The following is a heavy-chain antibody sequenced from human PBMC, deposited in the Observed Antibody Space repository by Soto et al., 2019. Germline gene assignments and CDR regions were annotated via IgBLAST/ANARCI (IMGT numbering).Heavy chain of an antibody. V-gene: IGHV1-2*04. CDR3: ARDRLQGGRTGTYFDL. CDR1: GYTFSGYY. CDR2: IHPNSGDT. D-gene: IGHD1-7*01. Sequence: ASVKVSCKASGYTFSGYYMHWVRQAPGQGLEWMGWIHPNSGDTNYARKFQGWVTMTRDTSISTGYMELKRLKSDDTAVYYCARDRLQGGRTGTYFDLWGQGTLVTVSS. J-gene: IGHJ4*02.